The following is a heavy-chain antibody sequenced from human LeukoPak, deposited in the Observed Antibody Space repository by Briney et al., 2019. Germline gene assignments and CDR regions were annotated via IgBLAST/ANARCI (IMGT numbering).Heavy chain of an antibody. CDR2: ISGSGGST. D-gene: IGHD3-10*02. Sequence: GGSLRLSCAASGFTFSSYAMSWVRQAPGKGLEWVSAISGSGGSTYYADSVKGRFTTSRDNAKNSLYLQMNSLRAEDTAVYYCAELGITMIGGVWGKGTTVTISS. V-gene: IGHV3-23*01. CDR3: AELGITMIGGV. J-gene: IGHJ6*04. CDR1: GFTFSSYA.